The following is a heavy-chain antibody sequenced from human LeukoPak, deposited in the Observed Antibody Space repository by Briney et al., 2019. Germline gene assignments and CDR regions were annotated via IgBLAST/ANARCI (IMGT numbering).Heavy chain of an antibody. D-gene: IGHD6-13*01. CDR1: GFTFSSYW. CDR2: INIDGSST. J-gene: IGHJ3*02. Sequence: GGSLRLSCAASGFTFSSYWMHWVRQGPGKGLVWVSRINIDGSSTTYADSVKGRFTISRDSAKNTLYLQMNSLRAEDTAVYYCARDIADAFDIWGQGTTVTVSS. V-gene: IGHV3-74*01. CDR3: ARDIADAFDI.